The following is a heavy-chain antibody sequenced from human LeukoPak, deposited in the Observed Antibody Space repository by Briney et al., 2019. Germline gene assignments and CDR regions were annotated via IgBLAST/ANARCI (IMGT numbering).Heavy chain of an antibody. V-gene: IGHV4-39*07. CDR2: IYYSGST. D-gene: IGHD6-19*01. Sequence: SETLSLTCTVSGGSISSSSYYWGWIRQPPGKGLEWIGSIYYSGSTNYNPSLKSRVTISVDTSKNQFSLKLSSVTAADTAVYYCAGQWLVQKYFDYWGQGTLVTVSS. J-gene: IGHJ4*02. CDR3: AGQWLVQKYFDY. CDR1: GGSISSSSYY.